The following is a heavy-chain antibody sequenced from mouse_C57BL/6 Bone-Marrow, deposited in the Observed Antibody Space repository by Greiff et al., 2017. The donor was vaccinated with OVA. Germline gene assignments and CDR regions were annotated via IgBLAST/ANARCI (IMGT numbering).Heavy chain of an antibody. Sequence: EVQLVESGGGLVKPGGFLKLSCAASGFTFSDYGMHWVRQAPEKGLEWVAYISSGSSTIYYADTVKGRFTISRDNAKNTLFLQMTSLRSEDTAMYYCARWSLDYWGQGTTLTVSS. J-gene: IGHJ2*01. V-gene: IGHV5-17*01. CDR2: ISSGSSTI. CDR3: ARWSLDY. CDR1: GFTFSDYG.